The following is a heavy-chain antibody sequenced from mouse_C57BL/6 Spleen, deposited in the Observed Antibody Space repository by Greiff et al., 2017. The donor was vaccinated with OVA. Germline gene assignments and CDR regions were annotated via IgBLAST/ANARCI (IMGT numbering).Heavy chain of an antibody. J-gene: IGHJ1*03. Sequence: QVQLQQPGAELVRPGSSVQLSCKASGYTFTSYWLPWVKQRPIQGLDWIGNIDPSDSETHYNQKFKDKATLTVDKSSSTAYMQLSSLSSEDSAVYYCAREGEGYFDVWGTGTTVTVSS. V-gene: IGHV1-52*01. CDR2: IDPSDSET. CDR3: AREGEGYFDV. CDR1: GYTFTSYW.